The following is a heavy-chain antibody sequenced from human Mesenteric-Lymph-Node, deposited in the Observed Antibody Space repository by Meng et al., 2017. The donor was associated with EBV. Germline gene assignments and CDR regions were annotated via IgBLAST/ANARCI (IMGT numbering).Heavy chain of an antibody. D-gene: IGHD6-19*01. J-gene: IGHJ4*02. CDR3: ARVGQWLPIDY. CDR2: INHSGST. V-gene: IGHV4-34*01. Sequence: QVQLQLWGAGLLKPSETLSLTCAVYGGSCSGYHWNWLRQPPGKGLEWIGEINHSGSTNYNPSLKSRVTISVDKSKNQFSLNLSSVTAADTAVYYCARVGQWLPIDYWGQGTLVTVSS. CDR1: GGSCSGYH.